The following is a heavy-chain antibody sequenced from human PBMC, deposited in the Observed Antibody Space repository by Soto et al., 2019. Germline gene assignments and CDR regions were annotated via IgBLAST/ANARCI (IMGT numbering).Heavy chain of an antibody. V-gene: IGHV4-59*08. CDR1: GGSISSYY. J-gene: IGHJ5*02. D-gene: IGHD6-19*01. CDR3: ARQSGTVAGTWWFDP. Sequence: PSETLSLTCTVSGGSISSYYWSWIRQPPGKGLEWIGYIYYSGSTNYNPSLKSRVTISVDTSKNQFSLKLSSVTAADTAVYYCARQSGTVAGTWWFDPWGQGTLVTVSS. CDR2: IYYSGST.